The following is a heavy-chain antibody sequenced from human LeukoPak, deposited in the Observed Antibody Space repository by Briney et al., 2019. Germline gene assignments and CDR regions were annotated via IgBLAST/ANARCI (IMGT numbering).Heavy chain of an antibody. V-gene: IGHV1-2*02. D-gene: IGHD1-1*01. CDR1: GYTFTAYY. Sequence: ASVKVSCKASGYTFTAYYMHWVRQAPGQGLEWMGWINPNSGGTNYAQKFHGRVTLTRDTSITTAYMELSSLRSDDTAVYFCARGGKGLQLIGSFYDYWGQGTLVTVSS. J-gene: IGHJ4*02. CDR3: ARGGKGLQLIGSFYDY. CDR2: INPNSGGT.